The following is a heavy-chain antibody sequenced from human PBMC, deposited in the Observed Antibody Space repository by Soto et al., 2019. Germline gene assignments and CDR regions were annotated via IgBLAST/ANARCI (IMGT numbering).Heavy chain of an antibody. V-gene: IGHV3-21*01. CDR2: ISISSSYI. CDR1: GFTFSSYS. J-gene: IGHJ4*02. Sequence: EVQLVESGGGLVKPGGSLRLSCAASGFTFSSYSMNWVRQAPGKGLEWVSSISISSSYIYYADSVKGRFTISRDNAKNSLYLQMNSLRAEDTAVYYCAREGIAVAGYYFDYWGQGTLVTVSS. D-gene: IGHD6-19*01. CDR3: AREGIAVAGYYFDY.